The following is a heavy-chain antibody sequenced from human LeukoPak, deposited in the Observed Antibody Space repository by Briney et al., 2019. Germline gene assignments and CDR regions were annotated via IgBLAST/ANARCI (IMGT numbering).Heavy chain of an antibody. J-gene: IGHJ4*02. CDR1: GGSISSYY. CDR2: IYYSGST. V-gene: IGHV4-59*08. Sequence: PSETLSLTCTVSGGSISSYYWSWIRQPPGKGLEWIGYIYYSGSTNYNPSLKSRVTISVDTSKNQFSLKLSSVTAADTAVYYCARQSMVRGVSYWGQGTLVTVSS. CDR3: ARQSMVRGVSY. D-gene: IGHD3-10*01.